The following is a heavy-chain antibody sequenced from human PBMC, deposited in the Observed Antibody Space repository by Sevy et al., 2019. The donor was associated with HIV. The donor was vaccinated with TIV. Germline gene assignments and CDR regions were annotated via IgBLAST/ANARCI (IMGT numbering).Heavy chain of an antibody. CDR3: ARGKHVSDYYGSFDY. V-gene: IGHV3-53*01. Sequence: GGSLRLSCTVSGVTVSSNFISWVRQAPGKGLEWVSVIWLTGATYYADSVKGRFTISRDNSTNTVYLDMSSLRADDTAVYFCARGKHVSDYYGSFDYWGQGTLVTVSS. CDR2: IWLTGAT. CDR1: GVTVSSNF. J-gene: IGHJ4*02. D-gene: IGHD3-3*01.